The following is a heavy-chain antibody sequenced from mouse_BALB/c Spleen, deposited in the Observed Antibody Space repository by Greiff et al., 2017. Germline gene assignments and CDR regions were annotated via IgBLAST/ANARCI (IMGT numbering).Heavy chain of an antibody. Sequence: EVQLQQSGAELVKPGASVKLSCTASGFNIKDTYMHWVKQRPEQGLEWIGRIDPANGNTKYDPKFQGKATITADTSSNTAYLQLSSLTSEDTAVYYCARDGNYVGGAMDYWGQGTSVTVSS. V-gene: IGHV14-3*02. CDR2: IDPANGNT. CDR1: GFNIKDTY. D-gene: IGHD2-1*01. J-gene: IGHJ4*01. CDR3: ARDGNYVGGAMDY.